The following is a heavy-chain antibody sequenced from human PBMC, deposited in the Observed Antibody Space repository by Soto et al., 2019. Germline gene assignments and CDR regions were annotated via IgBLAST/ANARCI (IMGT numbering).Heavy chain of an antibody. J-gene: IGHJ4*02. D-gene: IGHD6-13*01. CDR2: IHYSGTT. V-gene: IGHV4-59*01. CDR3: AAGEASSRNLAPYYLDF. CDR1: GGSTRNYF. Sequence: SETLSLTCTVSGGSTRNYFWTWIRQPPGKGLEWIGYIHYSGTTSFFPSYNPSLRGRVTISEDTSKNQFSLKLLSVTTADTAVYFCAAGEASSRNLAPYYLDFCGQGTLVTVSS.